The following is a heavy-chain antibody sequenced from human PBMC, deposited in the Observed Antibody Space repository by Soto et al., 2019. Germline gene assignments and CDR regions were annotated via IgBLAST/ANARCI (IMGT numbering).Heavy chain of an antibody. Sequence: QAQLQQWGAGLLKPSETLSLTCAVYGGSFSGYYWSWIRQPPGKGLEWIGEINDSGSTNYNPSLKSRVTISVDTSKNQFSLKLSSVNAADMAVYYCASSSAAIRFDYWGQGTLVTVSS. V-gene: IGHV4-34*01. J-gene: IGHJ4*02. CDR1: GGSFSGYY. D-gene: IGHD2-2*02. CDR3: ASSSAAIRFDY. CDR2: INDSGST.